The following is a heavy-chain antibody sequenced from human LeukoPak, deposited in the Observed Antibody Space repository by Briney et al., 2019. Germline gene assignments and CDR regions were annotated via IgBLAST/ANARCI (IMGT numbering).Heavy chain of an antibody. CDR2: IKQDGSEK. CDR3: ARDQLERRMGFDY. V-gene: IGHV3-7*01. J-gene: IGHJ4*02. D-gene: IGHD1-1*01. Sequence: GRSLRLSCAASGFTFSSYGMHWVRQAPGKGLEWVANIKQDGSEKYYVDSVKGRFTISRDNAKNSLYLQMNSLRAEDTAVYYCARDQLERRMGFDYWGQGTLVTVSS. CDR1: GFTFSSYG.